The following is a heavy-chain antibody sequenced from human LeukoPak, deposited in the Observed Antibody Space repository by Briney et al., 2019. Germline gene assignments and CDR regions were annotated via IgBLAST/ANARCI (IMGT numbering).Heavy chain of an antibody. CDR3: ARQLWASYYYYYYMDV. CDR1: GGSISSSSYY. J-gene: IGHJ6*03. CDR2: IYYSGST. D-gene: IGHD3-16*01. Sequence: PSETLSLTCTVSGGSISSSSYYWGWIRQPPGKGLEWIGSIYYSGSTYYNPSLKSRVTISVDTSKNQFSLKLSSVTAADTAVYYCARQLWASYYYYYYMDVWGKGTTVTISS. V-gene: IGHV4-39*01.